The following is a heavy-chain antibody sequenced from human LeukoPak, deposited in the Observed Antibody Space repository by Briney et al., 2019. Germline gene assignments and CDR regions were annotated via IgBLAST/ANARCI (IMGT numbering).Heavy chain of an antibody. Sequence: GASVTVSCRACGYTFNGYYMHWVRQAPGQGVAWMGWINPKSGGTNYAQTSQGRVTMTRDTSISPAYMELSRLRPDDTAVYSRASGGVPAAPRRNFDYWGQGALVTVSS. J-gene: IGHJ4*02. CDR3: ASGGVPAAPRRNFDY. V-gene: IGHV1-2*02. D-gene: IGHD2-2*01. CDR1: GYTFNGYY. CDR2: INPKSGGT.